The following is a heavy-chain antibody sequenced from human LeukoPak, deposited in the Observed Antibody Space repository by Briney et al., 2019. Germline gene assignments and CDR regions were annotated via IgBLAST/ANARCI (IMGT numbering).Heavy chain of an antibody. CDR3: ARVNGYSFDY. CDR1: GYTFTGFT. V-gene: IGHV1-3*04. D-gene: IGHD2-8*01. Sequence: GASVKVSCKASGYTFTGFTINWVRQAPGQRLEWMGWINTGNGNTKYSQKFQGRVTITRDTTASTAYMELSSLRSEDTAIYYCARVNGYSFDYWGQGALVTVSS. J-gene: IGHJ4*02. CDR2: INTGNGNT.